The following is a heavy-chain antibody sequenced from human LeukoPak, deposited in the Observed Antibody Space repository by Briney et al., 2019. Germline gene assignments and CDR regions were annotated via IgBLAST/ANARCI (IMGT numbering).Heavy chain of an antibody. CDR1: GFTFSSYE. J-gene: IGHJ4*02. CDR3: ARGEQLNYFAY. D-gene: IGHD1-26*01. CDR2: ISSSGNNE. Sequence: GGSLRLSCAASGFTFSSYEMSWVRQAPGKGLEWVSYISSSGNNERYADSVKGRFTISRDNAKNSLYLQMYSLRAEDTAVYYRARGEQLNYFAYWGQGTLVTVSS. V-gene: IGHV3-48*03.